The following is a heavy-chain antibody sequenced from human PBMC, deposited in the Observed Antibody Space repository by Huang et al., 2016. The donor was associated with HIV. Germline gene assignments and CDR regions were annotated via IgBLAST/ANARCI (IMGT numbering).Heavy chain of an antibody. Sequence: QVQLQQWGAGLLKPSETLSLTCAVYGGSFSGYSWNWIRQSPGKGLEWIGQINHSGSTDYNPSLKSRVTISIDTSKNHFSLKLNSVTAADTAIYYCAREVMISFGGPFDPWGHGNLVTVSS. J-gene: IGHJ5*02. D-gene: IGHD3-16*01. V-gene: IGHV4-34*01. CDR2: INHSGST. CDR3: AREVMISFGGPFDP. CDR1: GGSFSGYS.